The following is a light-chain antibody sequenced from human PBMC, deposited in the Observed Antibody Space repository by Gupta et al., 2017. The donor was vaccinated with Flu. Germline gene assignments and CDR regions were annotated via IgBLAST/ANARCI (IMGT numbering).Light chain of an antibody. Sequence: PSTLSASIGDRVTITGRASQSISSWLAWYQQKPGKAPKLLIYKASTLESGVPSRFSGSGSGTEFTLTISSLQPDDFATYYCQQYNTYSRTFGQGTKVEIK. CDR3: QQYNTYSRT. V-gene: IGKV1-5*03. CDR2: KAS. CDR1: QSISSW. J-gene: IGKJ1*01.